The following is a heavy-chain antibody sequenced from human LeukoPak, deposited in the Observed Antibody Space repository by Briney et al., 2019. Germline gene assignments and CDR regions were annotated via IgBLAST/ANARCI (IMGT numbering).Heavy chain of an antibody. D-gene: IGHD2-2*01. Sequence: SETLSLTCTVSGGSISSYYWSWIRQPPGKGLEWIGYIYYSGSTNYNPSLKSRVTISVDTSKNQFSLKLSSVTAADTAVYYCARGQLKIVVVPAAMVRYYYYMDVWGKGTTVTVSS. CDR1: GGSISSYY. CDR2: IYYSGST. CDR3: ARGQLKIVVVPAAMVRYYYYMDV. J-gene: IGHJ6*03. V-gene: IGHV4-59*12.